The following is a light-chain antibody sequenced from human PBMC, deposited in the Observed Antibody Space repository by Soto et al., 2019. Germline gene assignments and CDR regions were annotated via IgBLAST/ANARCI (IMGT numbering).Light chain of an antibody. Sequence: IGLSQSAATLSLKPGERATLSCRASQSVGTYLAWYQQRPGQAPRLLIYEASNRATGIPARVSGTGSETDFTLTISSVEPEDFAIYYCQHRSNWPPFTFGQGTRLEI. CDR1: QSVGTY. J-gene: IGKJ5*01. CDR3: QHRSNWPPFT. CDR2: EAS. V-gene: IGKV3-11*01.